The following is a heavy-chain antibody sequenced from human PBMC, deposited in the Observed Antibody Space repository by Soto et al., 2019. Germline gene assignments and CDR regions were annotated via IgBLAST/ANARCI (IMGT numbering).Heavy chain of an antibody. CDR1: GFTVNSDY. J-gene: IGHJ4*02. Sequence: PGGSLRLSCAASGFTVNSDYMSWVRQAPGKGLEWVSTIYSGDNTYYADSVKGRFIISRDKSKNTLYLQMNNLRAEDTAVYYCARFPRIALAAFDCWGQGTLVTVSS. CDR3: ARFPRIALAAFDC. D-gene: IGHD6-19*01. CDR2: IYSGDNT. V-gene: IGHV3-66*01.